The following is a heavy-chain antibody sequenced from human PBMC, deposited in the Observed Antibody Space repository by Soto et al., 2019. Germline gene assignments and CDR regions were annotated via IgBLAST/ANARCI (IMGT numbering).Heavy chain of an antibody. J-gene: IGHJ5*02. CDR1: GFSLNTGGAG. CDR3: AHRGYGDYPRDNWYDP. CDR2: IYWNEEI. D-gene: IGHD4-17*01. V-gene: IGHV2-5*01. Sequence: QITLKESGPTLVQPTQTLTLTCTFSGFSLNTGGAGVGWIRQPPGEALEWLALIYWNEEIRYSPSLKTRLTITKYTSKNHVVLTMTNMDPVDTATYYCAHRGYGDYPRDNWYDPWGQGTLVTVSS.